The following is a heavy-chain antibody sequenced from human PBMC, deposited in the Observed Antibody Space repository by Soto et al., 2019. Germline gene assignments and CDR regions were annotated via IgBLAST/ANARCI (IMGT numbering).Heavy chain of an antibody. CDR3: ARSVVSSTRFDP. D-gene: IGHD6-13*01. CDR1: GFTFSDYY. Sequence: GGSLRLSCAASGFTFSDYYMSWIRQTPGKGPEWVSYISSRTNYTKYADSVKGRFTISRDNAKNSLYLQMNSLRGEDTAVYYCARSVVSSTRFDPWGQGTLVTVSS. J-gene: IGHJ5*02. V-gene: IGHV3-11*06. CDR2: ISSRTNYT.